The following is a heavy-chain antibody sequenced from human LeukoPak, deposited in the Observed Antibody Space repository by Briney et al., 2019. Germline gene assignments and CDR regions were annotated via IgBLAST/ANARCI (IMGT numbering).Heavy chain of an antibody. D-gene: IGHD1-14*01. CDR3: ARGEFSGIRLYYFDY. V-gene: IGHV1-2*02. CDR1: GYTFTVYY. Sequence: ASVTVSCKASGYTFTVYYMHWVRQAPGQGLEWMGWINPSSGGTNYAQKFQGRVTMTRDTSISTAYMELSRLRSDDTAVYYCARGEFSGIRLYYFDYWGQGTLVTVSS. J-gene: IGHJ4*02. CDR2: INPSSGGT.